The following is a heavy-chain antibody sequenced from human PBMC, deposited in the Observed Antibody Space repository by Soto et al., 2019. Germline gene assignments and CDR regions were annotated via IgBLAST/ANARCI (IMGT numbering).Heavy chain of an antibody. CDR2: ISTYNGDT. Sequence: QVQLVQSGAEVRKPGASVKVSCKASGYTFSTSGMSWLRQAPGQGLEWMGWISTYNGDTNDAPKFQDRVTMTSDTSTSTVYMELRSLRSDDTAVYYCASAGAAPYYYYCMDVWGQGTRVTVSS. J-gene: IGHJ6*02. CDR1: GYTFSTSG. D-gene: IGHD2-15*01. V-gene: IGHV1-18*01. CDR3: ASAGAAPYYYYCMDV.